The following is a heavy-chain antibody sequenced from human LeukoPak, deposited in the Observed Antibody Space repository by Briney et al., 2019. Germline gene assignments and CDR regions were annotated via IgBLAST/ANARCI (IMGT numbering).Heavy chain of an antibody. CDR3: AREIHCSSTSCYRAFDI. Sequence: SETLSLTCTVSGGSISSSSYYWGWIRQPPGKGLEWIGSIYYSGSTYYNPSLKSRVTISIDTSKNQFSLKLSSVTAADTAVYYCAREIHCSSTSCYRAFDIWGQGTMVTVSS. CDR1: GGSISSSSYY. D-gene: IGHD2-2*02. V-gene: IGHV4-39*07. J-gene: IGHJ3*02. CDR2: IYYSGST.